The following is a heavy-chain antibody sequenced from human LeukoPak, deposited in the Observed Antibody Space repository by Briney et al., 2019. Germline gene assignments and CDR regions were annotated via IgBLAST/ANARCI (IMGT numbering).Heavy chain of an antibody. CDR3: VKDGADYGENGWFDP. J-gene: IGHJ5*02. V-gene: IGHV3-64D*09. CDR1: GFTFSAYT. D-gene: IGHD4-17*01. CDR2: IGRNGIST. Sequence: PGGSLRLSCSVSGFTFSAYTVHWVRQAPGKGLEHVSVIGRNGISTYFAGSVKGRFTISRDNSKNTLYLQMTSLRPEDTAVYYCVKDGADYGENGWFDPWGQGTLVTVSS.